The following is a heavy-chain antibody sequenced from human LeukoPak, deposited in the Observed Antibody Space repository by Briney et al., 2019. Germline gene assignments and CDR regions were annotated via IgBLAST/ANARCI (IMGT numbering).Heavy chain of an antibody. V-gene: IGHV3-74*01. CDR1: GFTFSSYW. CDR2: INSDGSST. J-gene: IGHJ4*02. Sequence: PGGSLRLSCAASGFTFSSYWMHWVRQAPGQGLVWVSRINSDGSSTSYADSVKGRFTISRDNAKNRLYLQMNSLRAEDTAVYYCARENDFLPASFDYWGQGTLVTVSS. D-gene: IGHD3-3*01. CDR3: ARENDFLPASFDY.